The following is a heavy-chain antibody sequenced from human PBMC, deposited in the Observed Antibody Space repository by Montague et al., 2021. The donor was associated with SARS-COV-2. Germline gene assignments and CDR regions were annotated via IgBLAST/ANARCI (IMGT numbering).Heavy chain of an antibody. CDR1: SGSFSAYN. Sequence: SETLSLTCAVYSGSFSAYNWTWIRQPPGEGLEWIGEINHSGSINYNPSLKSRVSISVDTSKNQFSLKMTSVTAADTAVYYCARGAHTITMIVVVFTGAGWYFDLWGRGTLVTVSS. CDR2: INHSGSI. CDR3: ARGAHTITMIVVVFTGAGWYFDL. D-gene: IGHD3-22*01. J-gene: IGHJ2*01. V-gene: IGHV4-34*01.